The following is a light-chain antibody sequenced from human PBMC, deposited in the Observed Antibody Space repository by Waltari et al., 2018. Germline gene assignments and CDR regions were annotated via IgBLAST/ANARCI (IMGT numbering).Light chain of an antibody. Sequence: QTVVTQEPSFSVSPGGTVTLPCGLSSGSVSTSYYPSWYQQTPCQAPRTLIYSTNTRSSGVPDRFSGSILGNKAALTITGAQADDESDYYCVLYMGSGTWVFGGGTKLTVL. CDR1: SGSVSTSYY. CDR3: VLYMGSGTWV. J-gene: IGLJ3*02. V-gene: IGLV8-61*01. CDR2: STN.